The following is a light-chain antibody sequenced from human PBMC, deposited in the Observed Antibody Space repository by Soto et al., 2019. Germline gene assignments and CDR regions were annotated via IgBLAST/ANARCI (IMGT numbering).Light chain of an antibody. Sequence: IVLTQSPATLSLSPGERATLFCRASQSVSSDLAWYKQKPGQAPRLLIYDASNRATGIPARFSGSGSGTDFTLTISSLEPEDFATYYCQQRSYFTFGQGTRLEIK. CDR1: QSVSSD. V-gene: IGKV3-11*01. J-gene: IGKJ5*01. CDR2: DAS. CDR3: QQRSYFT.